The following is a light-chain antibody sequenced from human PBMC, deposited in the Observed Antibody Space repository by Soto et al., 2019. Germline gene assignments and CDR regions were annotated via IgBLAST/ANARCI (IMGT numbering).Light chain of an antibody. CDR3: HQCGVSPWT. J-gene: IGKJ1*01. Sequence: FVLTQSPVTLSLSPGEGATLSCRASQSVGSTCLAWYQQKPGQAPRLLIYDTSSRATGIPARFSGSGSGTGFTLTISWLEPEDFAVYYCHQCGVSPWTFGQGTKVEI. V-gene: IGKV3-20*01. CDR2: DTS. CDR1: QSVGSTC.